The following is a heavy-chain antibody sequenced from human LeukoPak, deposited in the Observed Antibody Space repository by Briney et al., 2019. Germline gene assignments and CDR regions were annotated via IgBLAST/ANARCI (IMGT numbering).Heavy chain of an antibody. CDR2: ISAYNGNT. Sequence: ASVKVSYKASGYTFTSYGISWVRQAPGQGLEWMGWISAYNGNTNYAQKLQGRVTMTTDTSTSTAYMELRSLRSDDTAVYYCARERTTSTIFGAFDIWGQGTMVTVSS. CDR1: GYTFTSYG. CDR3: ARERTTSTIFGAFDI. D-gene: IGHD3-3*01. V-gene: IGHV1-18*01. J-gene: IGHJ3*02.